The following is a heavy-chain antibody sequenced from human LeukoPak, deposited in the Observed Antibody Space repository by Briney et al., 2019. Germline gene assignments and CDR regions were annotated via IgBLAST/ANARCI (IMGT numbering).Heavy chain of an antibody. CDR3: ARLLTVTTKYYYYYMDV. V-gene: IGHV4-38-2*02. D-gene: IGHD4-17*01. J-gene: IGHJ6*03. Sequence: SETLSLTCTVSGYSISSGYYWGWIRQPPGKGLEWIGNIYHSGTTYYNPSLKSRVTISVDTSKNQFSLKLSSVTAADTAVYYCARLLTVTTKYYYYYMDVWGKGTTVTISS. CDR2: IYHSGTT. CDR1: GYSISSGYY.